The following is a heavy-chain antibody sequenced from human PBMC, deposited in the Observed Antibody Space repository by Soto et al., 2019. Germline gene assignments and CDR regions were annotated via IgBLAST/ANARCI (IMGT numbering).Heavy chain of an antibody. D-gene: IGHD3-22*01. CDR3: ARPTYYYDSSGPPAY. V-gene: IGHV3-53*04. CDR2: IYSGGST. CDR1: GLTESSNY. J-gene: IGHJ4*02. Sequence: GGSKRLSCAASGLTESSNYMSWARQAPGKGLEWVSDIYSGGSTHYADSVKGRFTISRHNSKNTLYLQMNSLRTEDTAVYYCARPTYYYDSSGPPAYWGQGT.